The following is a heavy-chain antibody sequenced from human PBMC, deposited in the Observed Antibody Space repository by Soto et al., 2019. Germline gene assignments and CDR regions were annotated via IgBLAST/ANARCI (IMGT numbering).Heavy chain of an antibody. CDR1: GGSISSGGYS. J-gene: IGHJ4*02. CDR2: IYHSGSI. CDR3: ARHLAGNRDY. V-gene: IGHV4-30-2*01. D-gene: IGHD3-3*02. Sequence: PSETLSLTCAVSGGSISSGGYSWSWIRQPPGKGPEGIGYIYHSGSIYYNPSLKSRVTISVDRSKNTLYLQMNSLRAEDTAVYYCARHLAGNRDYWGQGTLVTVSS.